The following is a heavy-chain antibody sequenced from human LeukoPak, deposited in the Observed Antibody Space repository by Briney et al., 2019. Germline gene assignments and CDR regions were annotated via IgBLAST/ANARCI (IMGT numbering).Heavy chain of an antibody. Sequence: GRSLRLSCAASGFTFSSYAMHWVRQAPGKGLEWVAVISYDGSNKYYADSVKGRFTISRDNSKNTLYLQMNSLRAEDTAVYYCAREVQTGYSSGWYYAHYYYYGMDVWSQGTTVTVSS. CDR2: ISYDGSNK. CDR3: AREVQTGYSSGWYYAHYYYYGMDV. V-gene: IGHV3-30-3*01. CDR1: GFTFSSYA. D-gene: IGHD6-19*01. J-gene: IGHJ6*02.